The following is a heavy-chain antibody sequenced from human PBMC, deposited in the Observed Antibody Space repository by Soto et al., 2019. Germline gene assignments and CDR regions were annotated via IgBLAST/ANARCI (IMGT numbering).Heavy chain of an antibody. V-gene: IGHV4-31*02. J-gene: IGHJ6*02. CDR3: ARDRGGAALKGSGMDV. CDR2: IYYNGNT. CDR1: GGSIGSRDYY. Sequence: QVQVQESGPGLVKPSQTLSLKCSVSGGSIGSRDYYWSWISQHPEKGLEWIGSIYYNGNTDYNPSLRGRATMSLDTSMNEFSLKLTSVTAADPAVYYCARDRGGAALKGSGMDVWGQGTTVTVS. D-gene: IGHD3-10*01.